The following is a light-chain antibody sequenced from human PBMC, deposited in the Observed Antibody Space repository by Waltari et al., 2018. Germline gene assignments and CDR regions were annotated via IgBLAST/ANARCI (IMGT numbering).Light chain of an antibody. CDR2: EIN. J-gene: IGLJ3*02. CDR3: LVSYGGVRV. V-gene: IGLV7-46*01. Sequence: QAVVTQEPSLTVSPGGTVPLTCGFTTGPVTSGHFPYLFQQKPGPAPKTLIYEINNKHXXXXXXFSGSLLGGKAALTLSGAQPEDEAEYYCLVSYGGVRVFGGGTKLTVL. CDR1: TGPVTSGHF.